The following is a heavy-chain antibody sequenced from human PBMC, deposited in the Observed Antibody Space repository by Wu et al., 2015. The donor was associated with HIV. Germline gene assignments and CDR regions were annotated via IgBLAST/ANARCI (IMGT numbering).Heavy chain of an antibody. CDR3: ARDELFRVDDAFDM. CDR1: GYTFSDYA. CDR2: LRHKTGGA. Sequence: QIQLVQSGAEVKKPGASVKVSCKTSGYTFSDYAVHWVRQAPGQGLEWLGWLRHKTGGATYARELQGRVAMTWDTSISTAYMELSRLTSDDTAVYYCARDELFRVDDAFDMWGQGTMVIVSS. V-gene: IGHV1-2*02. D-gene: IGHD2-15*01. J-gene: IGHJ3*02.